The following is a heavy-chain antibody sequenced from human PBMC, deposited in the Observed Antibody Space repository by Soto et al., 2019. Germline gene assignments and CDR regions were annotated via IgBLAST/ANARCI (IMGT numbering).Heavy chain of an antibody. J-gene: IGHJ5*02. V-gene: IGHV3-48*01. CDR3: AGEADYLNWFDP. D-gene: IGHD4-17*01. CDR2: ISSSSSTI. CDR1: GFTFSSYS. Sequence: EVQLVESGGGLVQPGGSLRLSCAASGFTFSSYSMNWVRQAPGKGLEWVSYISSSSSTIYYADSVKGRFTISRDNAKNSLYLEMNSLRAEDTAVYYCAGEADYLNWFDPWGQGTLVTVSS.